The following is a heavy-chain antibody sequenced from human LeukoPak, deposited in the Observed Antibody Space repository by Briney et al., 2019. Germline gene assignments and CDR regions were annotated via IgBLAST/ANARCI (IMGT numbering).Heavy chain of an antibody. D-gene: IGHD6-13*01. J-gene: IGHJ4*02. CDR1: GFTLSSYG. V-gene: IGHV3-30*18. CDR2: ISYDGNAK. Sequence: GRSLRLSCAASGFTLSSYGMHWVRQAPGKGLEWVAVISYDGNAKHYADSVKGRFTISRDNSKNTLYLQMNSLRSEDTAVYYCAKEKVFTSTSWTTIEYWGQGTLVTVSS. CDR3: AKEKVFTSTSWTTIEY.